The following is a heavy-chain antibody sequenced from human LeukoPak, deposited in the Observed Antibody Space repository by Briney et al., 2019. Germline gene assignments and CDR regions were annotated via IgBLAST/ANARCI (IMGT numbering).Heavy chain of an antibody. D-gene: IGHD3-10*01. CDR1: GYTFTSYG. Sequence: ASVKVSCKASGYTFTSYGITWVRQAPGQGLEWMGWISVDNGNTNYAQKFQGRLTMTADTSTSTAYMDLRSLRSDDTAVYYCARGRFPGSGSRYNSSDYWGQGTLVTVSS. J-gene: IGHJ4*02. CDR3: ARGRFPGSGSRYNSSDY. CDR2: ISVDNGNT. V-gene: IGHV1-18*01.